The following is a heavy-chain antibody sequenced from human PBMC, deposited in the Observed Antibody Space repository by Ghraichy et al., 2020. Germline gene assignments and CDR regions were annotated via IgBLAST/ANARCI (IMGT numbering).Heavy chain of an antibody. D-gene: IGHD6-19*01. V-gene: IGHV1-18*04. J-gene: IGHJ6*02. CDR3: ARDLGSGWSGYYYYYGMDV. CDR2: ISAYNGNT. CDR1: GYTFTSYG. Sequence: ASVKVSCKASGYTFTSYGISWVRQAPGQGLEWMGWISAYNGNTNYAQKLQGRVTMTTDTSTSTAYMELRSLRSDDTAVYYCARDLGSGWSGYYYYYGMDVWGQGTTVTVSS.